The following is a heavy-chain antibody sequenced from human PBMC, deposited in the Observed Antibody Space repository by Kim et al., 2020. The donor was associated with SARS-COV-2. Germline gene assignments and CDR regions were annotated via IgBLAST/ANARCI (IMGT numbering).Heavy chain of an antibody. D-gene: IGHD6-6*01. CDR3: ARGRYSSSSGSAFDI. CDR2: TYYRSKWYN. CDR1: GDSVSSNSAA. J-gene: IGHJ3*02. Sequence: SQTLSLTCAISGDSVSSNSAAWDWIRQSPSRGLGWLGRTYYRSKWYNDYAVSVKSRITINPDTSKNQFSLQLNSVTPADTAVYYCARGRYSSSSGSAFDIWGQGTMLTVSS. V-gene: IGHV6-1*01.